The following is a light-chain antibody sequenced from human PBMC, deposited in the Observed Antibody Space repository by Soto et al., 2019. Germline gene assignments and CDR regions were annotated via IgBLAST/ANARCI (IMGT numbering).Light chain of an antibody. CDR2: GAS. CDR1: QSLTNNY. V-gene: IGKV3-20*01. J-gene: IGKJ3*01. Sequence: EIVLTQSPGTLSLSPGERATLSCRASQSLTNNYLAWYQQKPGLAPRLLIYGASSRAAAIPDRFSGSGSGTDFTLTISRLAPEDFAVYYCQQYDTSQFSFGPGTKVDIK. CDR3: QQYDTSQFS.